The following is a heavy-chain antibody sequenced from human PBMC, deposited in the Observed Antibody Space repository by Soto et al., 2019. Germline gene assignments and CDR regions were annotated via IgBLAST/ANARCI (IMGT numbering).Heavy chain of an antibody. D-gene: IGHD1-26*01. Sequence: GGSLRLSCAASGFTFSSYSMNWVRQAPGKGLEWVSYISSSSSTIYYADSVKGRFTISRDNAKNSLYLQMNSLRDEDAAVYYCARERYSGSYHTFYYYYGMDVWGQGTTVTVSS. CDR2: ISSSSSTI. CDR1: GFTFSSYS. CDR3: ARERYSGSYHTFYYYYGMDV. J-gene: IGHJ6*02. V-gene: IGHV3-48*02.